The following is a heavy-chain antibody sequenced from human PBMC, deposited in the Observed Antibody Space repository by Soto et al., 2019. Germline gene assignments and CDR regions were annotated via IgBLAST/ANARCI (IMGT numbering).Heavy chain of an antibody. CDR3: ARLDESDYESAFDI. J-gene: IGHJ3*02. V-gene: IGHV4-30-4*01. CDR2: IHYSGST. CDR1: GGSISSGDYY. Sequence: QVQLQESGPGLVKPAQTLSLTCTVSGGSISSGDYYWSWIRQPPGKGLEWIGNIHYSGSTYCNPSLGSRVTISEDTSKNHFSLNVSSVTAADTAVYCCARLDESDYESAFDIWGQGTMATVSS. D-gene: IGHD1-26*01.